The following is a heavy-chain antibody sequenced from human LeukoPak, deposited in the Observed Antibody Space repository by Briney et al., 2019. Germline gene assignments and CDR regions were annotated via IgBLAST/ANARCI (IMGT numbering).Heavy chain of an antibody. J-gene: IGHJ4*02. CDR3: AKDVDIVATTVFDY. Sequence: GGSLRLSCAASVFTFSSYTMSWVRQAPGKGLEWVSAISGSGGNTYYADSVKGRFTIYRDNSNNTLYLQMNSLRAEYTAVYYCAKDVDIVATTVFDYWGQGTLVTVSS. CDR1: VFTFSSYT. D-gene: IGHD5-12*01. V-gene: IGHV3-23*01. CDR2: ISGSGGNT.